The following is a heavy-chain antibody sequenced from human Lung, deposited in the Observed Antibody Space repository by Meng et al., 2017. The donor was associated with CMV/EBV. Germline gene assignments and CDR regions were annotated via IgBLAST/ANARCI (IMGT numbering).Heavy chain of an antibody. CDR3: AKAFSSSWYREYYDY. Sequence: GEXXKISCAASGFTFSSPAMSWVRQAPGKGLEWVSAITASGGSTYHADSVRGRFTISRDNSKSTLYLQLNSLRVEDTAVYYCAKAFSSSWYREYYDYWGQGXLVTVSS. J-gene: IGHJ4*02. CDR1: GFTFSSPA. D-gene: IGHD6-13*01. CDR2: ITASGGST. V-gene: IGHV3-23*01.